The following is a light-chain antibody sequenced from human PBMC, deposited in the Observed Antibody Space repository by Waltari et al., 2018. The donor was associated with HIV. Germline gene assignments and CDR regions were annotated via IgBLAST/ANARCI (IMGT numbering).Light chain of an antibody. J-gene: IGLJ2*01. Sequence: QAVVTQEPSLTVSPGGTVTLPCGSSTGAVPSGPHAYWFQQKTGQAPKTLIYDTDNKHSWTPARFSGSLLGGKAALTLSGAQPEDEAKYYCLLSYAGARPVVFGGGTQLTVL. CDR1: TGAVPSGPH. V-gene: IGLV7-46*01. CDR3: LLSYAGARPVV. CDR2: DTD.